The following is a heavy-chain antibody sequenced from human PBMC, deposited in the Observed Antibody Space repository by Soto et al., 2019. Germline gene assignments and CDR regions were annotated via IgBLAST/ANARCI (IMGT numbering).Heavy chain of an antibody. CDR3: TTDRRYDFPTDYYYYYGMDV. D-gene: IGHD3-3*01. Sequence: PGGSLRLSCAASGFTFSNAWMNWVRQAPGKGLEWVGRIKSKTDGGTTDYAAPVKGRFTISRDDSKNTLYLQMNSLKTEDTAVYYCTTDRRYDFPTDYYYYYGMDVWAQGTTVTVSS. J-gene: IGHJ6*02. V-gene: IGHV3-15*07. CDR1: GFTFSNAW. CDR2: IKSKTDGGTT.